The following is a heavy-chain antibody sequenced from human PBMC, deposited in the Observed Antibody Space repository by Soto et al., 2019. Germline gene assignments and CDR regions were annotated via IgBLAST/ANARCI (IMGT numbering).Heavy chain of an antibody. CDR2: ISHSGTT. CDR1: GGSITHDNW. V-gene: IGHV4-4*02. J-gene: IGHJ3*02. Sequence: SETLSLTCAVSGGSITHDNWWNWARQPPGKGLEWVGEISHSGTTNYNPSLKSRVTISVDMSKNQLSLKLTSVTAADTAVYYCAKDHTGADAFDIWGQGIMVTVSS. D-gene: IGHD7-27*01. CDR3: AKDHTGADAFDI.